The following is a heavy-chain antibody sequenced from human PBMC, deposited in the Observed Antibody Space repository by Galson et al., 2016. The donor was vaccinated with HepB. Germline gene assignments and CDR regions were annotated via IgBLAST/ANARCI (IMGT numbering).Heavy chain of an antibody. V-gene: IGHV5-51*01. D-gene: IGHD1-7*01. CDR3: ARHGVDWNYVF. CDR2: IYPGDSDT. J-gene: IGHJ4*02. Sequence: QSGAEVKKPGESLKISCKGSGYTFTNYWIGWVRQMPGKGLEWMGVIYPGDSDTRYSPSFQGQVSISADKSISSAYLQWSSLKASDTAMYYCARHGVDWNYVFWGQGTLVTVSS. CDR1: GYTFTNYW.